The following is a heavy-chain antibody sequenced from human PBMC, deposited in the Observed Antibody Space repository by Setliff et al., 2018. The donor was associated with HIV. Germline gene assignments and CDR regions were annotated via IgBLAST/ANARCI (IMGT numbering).Heavy chain of an antibody. CDR3: ARVAGKYFDY. V-gene: IGHV4-38-2*02. CDR2: IYHSGST. D-gene: IGHD6-19*01. Sequence: SETLSLTCTVSGYSISSGYYWGWIRQPPGKGLEWIGSIYHSGSTYYNPSLKSRVTISVDTSKNQFSLKPSSVTAADTAVYYCARVAGKYFDYWGQGTLVTVSS. J-gene: IGHJ4*02. CDR1: GYSISSGYY.